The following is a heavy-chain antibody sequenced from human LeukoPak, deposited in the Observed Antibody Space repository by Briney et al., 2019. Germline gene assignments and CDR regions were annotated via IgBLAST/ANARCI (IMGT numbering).Heavy chain of an antibody. CDR1: GFTFSSYS. V-gene: IGHV3-21*01. J-gene: IGHJ4*02. Sequence: GGSLRLSCAASGFTFSSYSMNWVRQAPGKGLEWVSSISSSSSYIYYADSVKGRFTISRDNAKNSLYLQMNSLRAEDTAVYYCARIFRGPPAGPVDYWGQGTLVTVSS. CDR3: ARIFRGPPAGPVDY. D-gene: IGHD2-2*01. CDR2: ISSSSSYI.